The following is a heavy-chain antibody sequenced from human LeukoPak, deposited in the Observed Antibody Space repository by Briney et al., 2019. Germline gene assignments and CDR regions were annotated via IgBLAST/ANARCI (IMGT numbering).Heavy chain of an antibody. CDR1: GFTFSSYA. J-gene: IGHJ4*02. CDR3: ARSGYNRFDY. D-gene: IGHD5-24*01. V-gene: IGHV3-23*01. Sequence: GGTLRLSCAASGFTFSSYAMSWVRQAPGKGLEWVSSFSGSGGSTYYADSVKGRFTISRDNSKSTLYLRTTSLRADDTAVYYCARSGYNRFDYWGRGTLVTVSS. CDR2: FSGSGGST.